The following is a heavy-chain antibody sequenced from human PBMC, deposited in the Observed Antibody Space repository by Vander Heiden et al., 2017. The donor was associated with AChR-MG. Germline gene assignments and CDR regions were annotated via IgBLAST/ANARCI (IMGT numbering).Heavy chain of an antibody. Sequence: QLQLQESGPGLVKPSETLSLTCTVSGGSISSSSYYWGWIRQPPGKGLEWIGSIYYSGSTYYNPSLKSRVTISVDTSKNQFSLKLSSVTAADTAVYYCAITGIAAAGEFDIWGQGTMVTVSS. D-gene: IGHD6-13*01. J-gene: IGHJ3*02. V-gene: IGHV4-39*01. CDR2: IYYSGST. CDR3: AITGIAAAGEFDI. CDR1: GGSISSSSYY.